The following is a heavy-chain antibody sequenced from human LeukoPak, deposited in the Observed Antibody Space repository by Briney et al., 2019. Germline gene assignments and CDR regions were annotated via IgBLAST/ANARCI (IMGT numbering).Heavy chain of an antibody. J-gene: IGHJ4*02. Sequence: SVKVSCKASGGTFSSYAISWVRQAPGQGREWMGGIIPIFGTANYAQKFQGRVTITTDESTSTAYMELSSLRSEDTAVYYCARGYSGYDGFNYWGQGTLVTVSS. CDR3: ARGYSGYDGFNY. D-gene: IGHD5-12*01. CDR1: GGTFSSYA. CDR2: IIPIFGTA. V-gene: IGHV1-69*05.